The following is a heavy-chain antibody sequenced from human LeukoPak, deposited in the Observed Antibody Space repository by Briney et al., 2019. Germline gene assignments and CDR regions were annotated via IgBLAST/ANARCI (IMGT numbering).Heavy chain of an antibody. D-gene: IGHD6-6*01. CDR2: INPNSGGT. CDR3: ARDMYSSPFPPFDY. CDR1: GYTFTGYY. Sequence: GASVKVSCKASGYTFTGYYMHWVRQAPGQGLEWMEWINPNSGGTNYAQKFQGRVTMTRDTSISTAYMELSRLRSDDTAVYYCARDMYSSPFPPFDYWGQGTLVTVSS. V-gene: IGHV1-2*02. J-gene: IGHJ4*02.